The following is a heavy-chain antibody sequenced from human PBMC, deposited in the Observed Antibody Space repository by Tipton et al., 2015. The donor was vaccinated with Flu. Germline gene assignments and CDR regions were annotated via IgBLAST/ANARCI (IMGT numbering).Heavy chain of an antibody. J-gene: IGHJ4*02. Sequence: QVQLVQSGGGVVQPGSSLRLSCAASGFTFSNYGMFWVRQAPGKGLEWVTTISYDGSNQYYADSVKGRFTISRDNSKNMVYLQMNSLRAEDTAVYYCARDSDYGSGSYWIDYWGQGTLVIVSS. D-gene: IGHD3-10*01. V-gene: IGHV3-30*13. CDR1: GFTFSNYG. CDR3: ARDSDYGSGSYWIDY. CDR2: ISYDGSNQ.